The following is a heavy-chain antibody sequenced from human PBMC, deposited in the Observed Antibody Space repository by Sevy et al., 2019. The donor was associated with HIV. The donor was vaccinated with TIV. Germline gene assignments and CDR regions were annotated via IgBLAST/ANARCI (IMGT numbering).Heavy chain of an antibody. V-gene: IGHV4-61*02. Sequence: SETLSLTCNVSGGSIRSGRYYWSWIRQPAGKGLEWIGRIYIRGTTNYNPSLKSRITMSVDTSKNQFSLELSSVTATDTAVYYCARELSDYGMDVWGQGTPVTVSS. J-gene: IGHJ6*02. CDR1: GGSIRSGRYY. CDR2: IYIRGTT. CDR3: ARELSDYGMDV.